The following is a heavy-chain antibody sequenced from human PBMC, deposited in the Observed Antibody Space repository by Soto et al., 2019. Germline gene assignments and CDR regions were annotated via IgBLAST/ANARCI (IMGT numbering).Heavy chain of an antibody. J-gene: IGHJ5*02. CDR1: GYTFTSYG. CDR2: ISAYNSNT. CDR3: ARVYCSGGSCYLANWFDP. V-gene: IGHV1-18*01. D-gene: IGHD2-15*01. Sequence: QVQLVQSGAEVKKPGASVKVSCKASGYTFTSYGISWVRQAPGQGLEWMGWISAYNSNTNYAQKLQGRVTMTTDTSTSTAEMELRSLRSDDAAVYYCARVYCSGGSCYLANWFDPWGQGTLVTVSS.